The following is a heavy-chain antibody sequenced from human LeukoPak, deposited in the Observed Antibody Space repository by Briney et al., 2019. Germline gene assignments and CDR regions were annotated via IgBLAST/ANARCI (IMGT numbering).Heavy chain of an antibody. V-gene: IGHV4-34*01. J-gene: IGHJ6*02. D-gene: IGHD3-3*01. Sequence: NPSETLSLTCAAYGGSFSGYYWSWIRQPPGKGLEWIGEINHSRSTNYNPSLKSRVTISVDTSKNQFSLKLSSVTAADTAVYYCARGGFFGVVIIATHYYYYGMDVWGQGTTVTVSS. CDR3: ARGGFFGVVIIATHYYYYGMDV. CDR1: GGSFSGYY. CDR2: INHSRST.